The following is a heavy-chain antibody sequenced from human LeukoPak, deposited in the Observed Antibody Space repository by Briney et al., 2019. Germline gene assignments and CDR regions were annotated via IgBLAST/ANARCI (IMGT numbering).Heavy chain of an antibody. Sequence: SETLSLTCAVYGGSFSGYYWSWIRQPPGKGLEWIGEINHSGSTNYNPSFKSRVTISVDTSKNQFSLKLSSVTAADTAVYYCARRVLLWFGERNNWFDPWGQGTLVTVSS. CDR2: INHSGST. V-gene: IGHV4-34*01. J-gene: IGHJ5*02. CDR3: ARRVLLWFGERNNWFDP. CDR1: GGSFSGYY. D-gene: IGHD3-10*01.